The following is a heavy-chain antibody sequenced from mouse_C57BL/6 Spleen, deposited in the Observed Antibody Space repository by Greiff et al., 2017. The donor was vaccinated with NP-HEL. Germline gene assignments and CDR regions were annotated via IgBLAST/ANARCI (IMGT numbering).Heavy chain of an antibody. D-gene: IGHD2-1*01. CDR1: GYTFTGYW. CDR2: ILPGRGST. Sequence: QVQLKESGAELMKPGASVKLSCKATGYTFTGYWIEWVKQRPGHGLEWIGEILPGRGSTNYNEKFKGKATFTADTSSNTAYMQLSSLTTEDSAIYYCARCLYGNYAYAMDYWGQGTSVTVSS. CDR3: ARCLYGNYAYAMDY. V-gene: IGHV1-9*01. J-gene: IGHJ4*01.